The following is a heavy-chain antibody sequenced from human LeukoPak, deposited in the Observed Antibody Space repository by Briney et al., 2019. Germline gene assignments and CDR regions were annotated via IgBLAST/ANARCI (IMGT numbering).Heavy chain of an antibody. CDR1: GGSISSYY. J-gene: IGHJ4*02. CDR3: ASYGSGSYLYYFDY. Sequence: SETLSLTCTVSGGSISSYYWSWIQQPPGKGLEWIGYIYYSGSTNYNPSLKSRVTISVDTSKNQFSLKLSSVTAADTAVYYCASYGSGSYLYYFDYWGQGTLVTVSS. D-gene: IGHD3-10*01. CDR2: IYYSGST. V-gene: IGHV4-59*01.